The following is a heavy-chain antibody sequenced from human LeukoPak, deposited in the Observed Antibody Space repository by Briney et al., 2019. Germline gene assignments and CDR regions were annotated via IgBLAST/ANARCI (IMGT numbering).Heavy chain of an antibody. D-gene: IGHD1-26*01. J-gene: IGHJ3*02. Sequence: GASGKVSCKASGYTFTSYDINWVRQATGQGLEWMGWMNPNSGNTGYAQNFQGRGTITTNTSISTAYLELSSLRSEDTAVFHCARGTPQGGLDIWGQGTMVTVSS. CDR1: GYTFTSYD. CDR2: MNPNSGNT. CDR3: ARGTPQGGLDI. V-gene: IGHV1-8*01.